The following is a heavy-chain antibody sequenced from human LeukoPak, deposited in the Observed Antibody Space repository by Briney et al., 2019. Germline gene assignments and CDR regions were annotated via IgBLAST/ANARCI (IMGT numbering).Heavy chain of an antibody. CDR1: GVSISSGGYS. V-gene: IGHV4-30-2*01. CDR3: ARGVLGATKKVTAIPTYYFDY. D-gene: IGHD2-21*02. J-gene: IGHJ4*02. CDR2: IYHSGST. Sequence: SETLSLTCAVSGVSISSGGYSWSWIRQPPGKGLEWIGYIYHSGSTYYNPSLKSRVTISVDRSKNQFSLKLGSVTAADTAVYYCARGVLGATKKVTAIPTYYFDYWGQGTLVTVSS.